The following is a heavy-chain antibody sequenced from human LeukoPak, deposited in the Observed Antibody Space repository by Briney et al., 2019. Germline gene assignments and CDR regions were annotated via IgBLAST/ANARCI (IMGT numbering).Heavy chain of an antibody. D-gene: IGHD6-13*01. V-gene: IGHV4-34*01. J-gene: IGHJ4*02. CDR2: INHSGST. CDR1: GGSFSGYY. CDR3: ARGLAAAGSLPKTYYFDY. Sequence: SEPLSLTCAVYGGSFSGYYWSWIRQPPGKGLEWIGEINHSGSTNYNPSLKSRVTISVDTSKNQFSLKLSSVTAADTAVYYCARGLAAAGSLPKTYYFDYWGQGTLVNVSS.